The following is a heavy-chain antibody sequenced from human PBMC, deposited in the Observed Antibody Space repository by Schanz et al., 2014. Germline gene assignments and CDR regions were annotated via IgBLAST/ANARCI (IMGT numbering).Heavy chain of an antibody. D-gene: IGHD6-19*01. CDR1: GFRFKTYE. CDR2: ISPSGDT. J-gene: IGHJ3*01. V-gene: IGHV3-13*01. Sequence: EVQLVESGGGLVQPGGSLRLSCAVSGFRFKTYEMNWVRQVRGKGLEWVSSISPSGDTHYLASVKGQFTISRENAKSSLYLQMDHLRVEDTAAYYCAGAAVGFIVDAFDLWGRGTMVIVSS. CDR3: AGAAVGFIVDAFDL.